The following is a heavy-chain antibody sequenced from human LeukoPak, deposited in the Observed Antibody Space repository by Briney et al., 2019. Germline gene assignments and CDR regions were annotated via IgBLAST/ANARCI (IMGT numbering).Heavy chain of an antibody. J-gene: IGHJ4*02. D-gene: IGHD1/OR15-1a*01. CDR3: AKDQTGTTGLFDY. Sequence: GGSLRLSCAASGFTFDDYAMHWVRQAPGKGLEWVSGISWNSGSIGYADSVKGRFTISRDNAKNSLYLQMNSLRAEDMALYYCAKDQTGTTGLFDYWGQGTLVTVSS. V-gene: IGHV3-9*03. CDR2: ISWNSGSI. CDR1: GFTFDDYA.